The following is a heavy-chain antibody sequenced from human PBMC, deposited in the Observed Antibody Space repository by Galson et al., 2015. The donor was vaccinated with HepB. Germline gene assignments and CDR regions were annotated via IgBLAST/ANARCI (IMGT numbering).Heavy chain of an antibody. CDR2: FYYSGST. V-gene: IGHV4-39*01. J-gene: IGHJ4*02. D-gene: IGHD3-22*01. Sequence: ATLSLTCTVSGGSISSSSYYWGWIRQPPGKGLEWIGNFYYSGSTYYNPSLKSRVTISVDTSKNQFSLNLNSMTAADTAVYYCATSSYYYDSSGYLDGYFDYWVQGTLVTVSS. CDR3: ATSSYYYDSSGYLDGYFDY. CDR1: GGSISSSSYY.